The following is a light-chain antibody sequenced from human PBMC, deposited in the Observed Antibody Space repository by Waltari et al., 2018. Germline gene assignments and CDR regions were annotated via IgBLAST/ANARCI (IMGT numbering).Light chain of an antibody. V-gene: IGKV3-20*01. J-gene: IGKJ2*01. CDR2: GAS. CDR1: QTLTKRY. Sequence: EVVLTQSPGTLSLSPGEIATLSCRASQTLTKRYLAWYQQKPGQAPRLLIYGASSRAAGIPDRFSGSGSGTDFTLTINRLEPDDFAVYYCQQYGSSILYTFGQGTKLKIK. CDR3: QQYGSSILYT.